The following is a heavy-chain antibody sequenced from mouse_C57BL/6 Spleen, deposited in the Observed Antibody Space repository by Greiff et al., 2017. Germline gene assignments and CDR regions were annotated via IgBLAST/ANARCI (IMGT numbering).Heavy chain of an antibody. CDR2: IYPSDSET. V-gene: IGHV1-61*01. CDR3: ARSGTGRDY. D-gene: IGHD3-1*01. J-gene: IGHJ2*01. CDR1: GYTFTSYW. Sequence: QVQLQQPGAELVRPGSSVKLSCKASGYTFTSYWMDWVKQRPGQGLEWIGNIYPSDSETHYNQKFKVKATLTVDKSSSTAYMQLSSLTSEDSAVYYCARSGTGRDYWGQGTTLTVSS.